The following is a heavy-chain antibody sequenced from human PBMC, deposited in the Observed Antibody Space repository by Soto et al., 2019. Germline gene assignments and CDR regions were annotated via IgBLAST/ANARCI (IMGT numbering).Heavy chain of an antibody. CDR2: ISWNSGTT. CDR3: AKDVRDLWWGGGYFEN. V-gene: IGHV3-9*01. CDR1: GFTFDNYA. Sequence: EVQLVESGGDLVQPGRSLRLSCAASGFTFDNYAMHWGRQVPGKAPEWVSGISWNSGTTGYADSVKGRFTISRDSARNSLYLQMNSLRPEDTALYYCAKDVRDLWWGGGYFENWGQGTPVTVSS. J-gene: IGHJ4*02. D-gene: IGHD2-8*01.